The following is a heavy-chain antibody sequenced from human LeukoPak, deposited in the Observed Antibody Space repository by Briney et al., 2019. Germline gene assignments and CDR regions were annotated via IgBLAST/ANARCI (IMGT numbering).Heavy chain of an antibody. CDR3: ARLKVGYYYGSGSSIMGEYYFDY. CDR1: GGSISSYY. CDR2: IYTSGST. V-gene: IGHV4-4*09. Sequence: SETLSLTCTVSGGSISSYYWRWIRQPPGKGLEWIGYIYTSGSTNYNPSLKSRVTISVDTSKNQFSLKLISVTAADTAVYYCARLKVGYYYGSGSSIMGEYYFDYWGQGTLVTVSS. D-gene: IGHD3-10*01. J-gene: IGHJ4*02.